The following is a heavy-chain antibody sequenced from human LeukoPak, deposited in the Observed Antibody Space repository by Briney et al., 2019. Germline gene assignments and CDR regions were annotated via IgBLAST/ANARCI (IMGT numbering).Heavy chain of an antibody. CDR3: ARTKGSYGYSLDY. J-gene: IGHJ4*02. CDR2: IYYSGST. D-gene: IGHD5-18*01. Sequence: KPSETLSLTCTVSGGSISSTSYYWGWIRQPPGKGLEWIGSIYYSGSTYYNPSLKSRVTISVDTSKNQFSLKLSSVTAADTAVYYCARTKGSYGYSLDYWGQGTLVTVSS. V-gene: IGHV4-39*07. CDR1: GGSISSTSYY.